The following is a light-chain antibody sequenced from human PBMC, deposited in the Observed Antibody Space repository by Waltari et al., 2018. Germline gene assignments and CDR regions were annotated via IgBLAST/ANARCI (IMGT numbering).Light chain of an antibody. CDR1: SSNIAAGFA. J-gene: IGLJ3*02. CDR3: QSYGSDWV. Sequence: QSVLTQPPSVSGAPGQRVTISCTGSSSNIAAGFAVHWYQQLPGTAPKPLIYGNTNRPSGVPDRFSGSKSGTSASLAITGLQAEDEADYYCQSYGSDWVFGGGTKLTVL. V-gene: IGLV1-40*01. CDR2: GNT.